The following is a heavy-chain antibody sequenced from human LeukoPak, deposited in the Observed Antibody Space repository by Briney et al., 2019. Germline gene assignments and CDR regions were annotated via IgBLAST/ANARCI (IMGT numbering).Heavy chain of an antibody. Sequence: GGSLRLSCAASGFTFSSYSMNWVRQAPGKGLEWVSYISSSSSTIYYADSVKGRFTISRDNAKNSLYLQMNSLRSEDTAVYYCARVNSGSYYYFDYWGQGTLVTVSS. D-gene: IGHD1-26*01. J-gene: IGHJ4*02. CDR3: ARVNSGSYYYFDY. V-gene: IGHV3-48*01. CDR1: GFTFSSYS. CDR2: ISSSSSTI.